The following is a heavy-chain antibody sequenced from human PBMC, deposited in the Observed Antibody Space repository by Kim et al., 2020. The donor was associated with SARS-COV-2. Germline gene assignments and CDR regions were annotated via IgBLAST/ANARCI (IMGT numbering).Heavy chain of an antibody. J-gene: IGHJ4*02. V-gene: IGHV3-11*04. CDR3: ATDQHYYESSGHLFDY. CDR1: GFTFSDYY. CDR2: ISSSGSTI. D-gene: IGHD3-22*01. Sequence: GGSLRLSCAASGFTFSDYYMSWIRQAPGKGLEWVSYISSSGSTIYYADSVKGRFTISRDNAKNSLYLQMNSVRAEDTAVYYCATDQHYYESSGHLFDYWGQGTLVTVSS.